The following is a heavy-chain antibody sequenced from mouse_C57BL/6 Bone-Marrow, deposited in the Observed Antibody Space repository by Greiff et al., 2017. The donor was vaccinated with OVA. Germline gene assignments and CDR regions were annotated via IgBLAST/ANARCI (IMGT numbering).Heavy chain of an antibody. Sequence: QVQLQQPGAELVKPGASVKLSCKASGYTFTSYWMHWVKQRPGQGLEWIGMIHPNSGSTNYNEKFKSKATLTVDTSSSTAYMQLSSLTSEDSAVYYCARGRIRRAMDYWGQGTSGTVSS. CDR1: GYTFTSYW. CDR3: ARGRIRRAMDY. D-gene: IGHD2-12*01. CDR2: IHPNSGST. J-gene: IGHJ4*01. V-gene: IGHV1-64*01.